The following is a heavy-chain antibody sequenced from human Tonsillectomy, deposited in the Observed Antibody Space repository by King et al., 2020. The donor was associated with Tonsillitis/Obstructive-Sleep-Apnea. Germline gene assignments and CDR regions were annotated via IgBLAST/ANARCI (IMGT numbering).Heavy chain of an antibody. D-gene: IGHD3-3*01. V-gene: IGHV4-59*01. Sequence: QLQESGPGLVKPSETLSLTCTVSGGSISSYYWSWIRQPPGKGLEWIGYIYYSGSTNYSPSLKSRVTISVDTSKNQLSLKLNSVTAADTAVYYCARSTRTVFGVAQLDYWGQGILVTVSS. J-gene: IGHJ4*02. CDR3: ARSTRTVFGVAQLDY. CDR1: GGSISSYY. CDR2: IYYSGST.